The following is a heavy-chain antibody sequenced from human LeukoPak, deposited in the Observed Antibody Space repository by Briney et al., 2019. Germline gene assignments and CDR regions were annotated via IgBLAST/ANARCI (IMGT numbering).Heavy chain of an antibody. CDR3: AKLRDILTGYFKTTHFDY. CDR2: ISGSGGST. V-gene: IGHV3-23*01. J-gene: IGHJ4*02. CDR1: GFTFSSYA. D-gene: IGHD3-9*01. Sequence: GGSLRLSCAASGFTFSSYAMSWVRQAPGKGLEWVSAISGSGGSTYYADSVKGRFTISRDNSKNTLYLQMNSLRAEDTAVYHCAKLRDILTGYFKTTHFDYWGQGTLVTVSS.